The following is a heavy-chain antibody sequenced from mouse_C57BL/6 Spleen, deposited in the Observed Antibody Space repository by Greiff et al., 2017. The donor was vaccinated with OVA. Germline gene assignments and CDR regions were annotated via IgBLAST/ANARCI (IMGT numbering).Heavy chain of an antibody. CDR3: TRRTVVERTLYAMDY. D-gene: IGHD1-1*01. V-gene: IGHV1-15*01. CDR1: GYTFTDYE. Sequence: VQLKQSGAELVRPGASVTLSCKASGYTFTDYEMHWVKQTPVHGLEWIGAIDPETGGTAYNQKFKGKAILTADKSSSTAYMELRSLTSEDSAVYYCTRRTVVERTLYAMDYWGQGTSVTVSS. CDR2: IDPETGGT. J-gene: IGHJ4*01.